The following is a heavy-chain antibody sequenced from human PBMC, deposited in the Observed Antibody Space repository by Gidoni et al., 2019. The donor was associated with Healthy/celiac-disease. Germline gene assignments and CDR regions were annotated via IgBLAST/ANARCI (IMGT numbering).Heavy chain of an antibody. CDR3: AKEEIAAAAYFDY. V-gene: IGHV3-23*01. CDR1: GFTFSSYA. D-gene: IGHD6-13*01. CDR2: ISGSGGST. Sequence: VQLLESGGGLVHPGGFLRLSCASSGFTFSSYAMSWVRQAPGKGLEGVSGISGSGGSTYDADSVKGRFTISRDNSKNTLELQRNSLRAEDTAVYYCAKEEIAAAAYFDYWGQGTLVTVSS. J-gene: IGHJ4*02.